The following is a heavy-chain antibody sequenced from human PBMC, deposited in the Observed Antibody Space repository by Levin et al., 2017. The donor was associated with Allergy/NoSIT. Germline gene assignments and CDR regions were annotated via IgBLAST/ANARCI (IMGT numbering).Heavy chain of an antibody. J-gene: IGHJ4*02. Sequence: RASVKVSCAASGFTFSSYSMNWVRQAPGKGLEWVSYITSSSSTIHYADPVKGRFTISRDNAKNSLYLQMNSLRDDDTAVYYCARGAVTGTSRFDYWGQGTLVTVSS. CDR2: ITSSSSTI. D-gene: IGHD6-19*01. CDR3: ARGAVTGTSRFDY. CDR1: GFTFSSYS. V-gene: IGHV3-48*02.